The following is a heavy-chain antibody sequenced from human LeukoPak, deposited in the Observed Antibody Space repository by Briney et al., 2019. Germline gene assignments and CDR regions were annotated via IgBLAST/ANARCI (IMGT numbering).Heavy chain of an antibody. CDR1: GGSVSGYY. V-gene: IGHV4-59*02. CDR2: VYYSGSA. CDR3: AREVGDADSDNWFDP. Sequence: SETLSLTCTVSGGSVSGYYWSWIRQPPGKGLEWIGYVYYSGSANYNPSLKSRITISVDISKNQVSLKVNSVTAADTAVYYCAREVGDADSDNWFDPWDQGIPVTVSS. D-gene: IGHD2-21*02. J-gene: IGHJ5*02.